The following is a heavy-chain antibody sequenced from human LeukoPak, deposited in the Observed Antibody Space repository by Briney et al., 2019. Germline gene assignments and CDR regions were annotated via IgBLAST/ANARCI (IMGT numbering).Heavy chain of an antibody. CDR1: GFTFSTYW. Sequence: GGSLRLSCAASGFTFSTYWMHWVRQAPGKGLVWVSRIKSDGSTNYADSVKGRFTISRDNAKTTVSLQMNSLRPEDTGVYYCARAPSEIGGYYPEYFRHWGQGTLVTVSS. D-gene: IGHD3-22*01. V-gene: IGHV3-74*01. CDR2: IKSDGST. J-gene: IGHJ1*01. CDR3: ARAPSEIGGYYPEYFRH.